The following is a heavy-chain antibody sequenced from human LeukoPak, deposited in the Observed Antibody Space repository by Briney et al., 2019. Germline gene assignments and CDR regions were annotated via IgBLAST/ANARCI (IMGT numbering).Heavy chain of an antibody. V-gene: IGHV3-23*01. CDR1: GFSFNNYA. CDR3: AKDWTTVVTPKRYYFDS. CDR2: ISTTGGST. Sequence: GGSLRLSCAASGFSFNNYAMSWVRQAPGKGLEWVSAISTTGGSTYYADSVKGRFTVSRDNSKNTLSLQMDSLRVEDTALYYCAKDWTTVVTPKRYYFDSWGQGNLVRVSS. J-gene: IGHJ4*02. D-gene: IGHD4-23*01.